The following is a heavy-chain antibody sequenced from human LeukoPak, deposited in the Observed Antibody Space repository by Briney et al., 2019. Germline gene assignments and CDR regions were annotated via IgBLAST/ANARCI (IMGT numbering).Heavy chain of an antibody. V-gene: IGHV5-51*01. J-gene: IGHJ3*02. CDR3: ARQGVRLGEFIAFDI. CDR2: IYPGDSDT. Sequence: GESLKISCKGSGYSFTSYWIGWVRQMPGKGLEWMGIIYPGDSDTRYSPSFQGQVTISTDKSISTAYLQWSSLKASDTAMYYCARQGVRLGEFIAFDIWGQGTMVTVSS. CDR1: GYSFTSYW. D-gene: IGHD3-16*01.